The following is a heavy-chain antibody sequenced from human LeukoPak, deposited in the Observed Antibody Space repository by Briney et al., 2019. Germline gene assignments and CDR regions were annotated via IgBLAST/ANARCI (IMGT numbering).Heavy chain of an antibody. J-gene: IGHJ4*02. CDR3: AREPVAMVPQDYYFDY. D-gene: IGHD5-18*01. CDR1: GGSISSGSYY. V-gene: IGHV4-61*02. CDR2: IYTSGST. Sequence: SQTLSLTCTVPGGSISSGSYYWSWIRQPAGKGLEWIGRIYTSGSTNYNPSLKSRVTISVDTSKNQFSLKLSSVTAADTAVYYCAREPVAMVPQDYYFDYWGQGTLVTVSS.